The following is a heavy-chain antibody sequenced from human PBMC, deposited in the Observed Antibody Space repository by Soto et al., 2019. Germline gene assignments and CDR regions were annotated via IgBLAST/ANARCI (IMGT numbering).Heavy chain of an antibody. CDR3: ARSSSSDDYYYYYGMDV. J-gene: IGHJ6*02. D-gene: IGHD6-13*01. CDR2: ISAYNGNT. V-gene: IGHV1-18*01. Sequence: GASVKVSCKASGYTFTSYGISWVRQAPGQGLEWMGWISAYNGNTNYAQKLQGRVTMTTDTSTSTAYMELRSLRSDDTAVYYCARSSSSDDYYYYYGMDVWGQGTTVTVS. CDR1: GYTFTSYG.